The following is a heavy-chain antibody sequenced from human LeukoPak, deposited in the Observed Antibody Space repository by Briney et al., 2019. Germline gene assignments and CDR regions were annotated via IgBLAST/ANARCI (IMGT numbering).Heavy chain of an antibody. CDR2: ISATGDST. CDR3: ATLNLFYSSGWYDYFDY. Sequence: GGSLRLSCAVSGFRFDNYAMSWVRQAPGKGLDWVSTISATGDSTYYADSVKGRFTISRDNSKNTLYLHMNSLRAEDTAVYYCATLNLFYSSGWYDYFDYWGQGTLVTVSS. CDR1: GFRFDNYA. D-gene: IGHD6-19*01. V-gene: IGHV3-23*01. J-gene: IGHJ4*02.